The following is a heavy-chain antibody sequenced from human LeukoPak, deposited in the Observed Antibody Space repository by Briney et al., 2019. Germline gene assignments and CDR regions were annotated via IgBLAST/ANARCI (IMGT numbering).Heavy chain of an antibody. CDR3: ARDGYNDYGMDV. CDR1: GGSISSSNYY. J-gene: IGHJ6*02. D-gene: IGHD5-24*01. V-gene: IGHV4-39*07. CDR2: IYYSGST. Sequence: SETLSLTCTVSGGSISSSNYYWGWIRQPPGKGLEWIGSIYYSGSTNYNPSLKSRVTISVDTSKNQFSLKLSSVTAADTAVYYCARDGYNDYGMDVWGQGTTVTVSS.